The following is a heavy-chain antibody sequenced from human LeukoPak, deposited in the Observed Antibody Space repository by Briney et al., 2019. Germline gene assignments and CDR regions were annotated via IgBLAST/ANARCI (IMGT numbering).Heavy chain of an antibody. V-gene: IGHV5-51*01. Sequence: GESLKISCKASGYSFNAHWIGWVRQLPGKGLEWMGVIWPGDSDPKYSPSFQGQVTISVDKSISTAYLQWSSLRASDTALYYCVRLDPYRWNDGDWWGQGTLVTVSS. D-gene: IGHD1-1*01. CDR1: GYSFNAHW. CDR3: VRLDPYRWNDGDW. CDR2: IWPGDSDP. J-gene: IGHJ4*02.